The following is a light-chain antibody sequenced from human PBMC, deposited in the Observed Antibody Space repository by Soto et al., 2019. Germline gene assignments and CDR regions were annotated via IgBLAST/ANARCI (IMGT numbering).Light chain of an antibody. Sequence: EIVMTQSPATLSVSPGERATLSCRASQSVSDKLASYQQKPGRAPRLLIYGGFNRASGIPARFSGSGSGTEFTLNISGLQSEDFAVYYCQQYNDSPLTFGGGNKVEIK. CDR1: QSVSDK. J-gene: IGKJ4*01. V-gene: IGKV3-15*01. CDR3: QQYNDSPLT. CDR2: GGF.